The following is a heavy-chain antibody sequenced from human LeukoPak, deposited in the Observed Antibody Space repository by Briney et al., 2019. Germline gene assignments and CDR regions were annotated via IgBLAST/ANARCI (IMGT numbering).Heavy chain of an antibody. CDR2: IYYSGST. V-gene: IGHV4-39*07. CDR3: ARFIGREIWFGELWNWFDP. CDR1: GGSISSSSYY. Sequence: SETLSLTCTVSGGSISSSSYYWGWIRQPPGKGLEWIGSIYYSGSTYYNPSLKSRVTISVDTSKNQFSLKLSSVTAADTAVYYCARFIGREIWFGELWNWFDPWGQGTLVTVSS. D-gene: IGHD3-10*01. J-gene: IGHJ5*02.